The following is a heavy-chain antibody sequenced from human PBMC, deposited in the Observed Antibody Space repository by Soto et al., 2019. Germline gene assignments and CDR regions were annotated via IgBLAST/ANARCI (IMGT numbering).Heavy chain of an antibody. J-gene: IGHJ4*02. CDR1: GYTFTSYG. CDR2: ISAYNGNT. D-gene: IGHD2-15*01. V-gene: IGHV1-18*01. Sequence: ASVKVSCKASGYTFTSYGISWVRQAPGQGLEWMGWISAYNGNTNYAQKLQGRVTMTTDTSTSTAYMELRSLRSDDTAVYYCARDSRHAHSAGYYFDYWGQGTLVTVSS. CDR3: ARDSRHAHSAGYYFDY.